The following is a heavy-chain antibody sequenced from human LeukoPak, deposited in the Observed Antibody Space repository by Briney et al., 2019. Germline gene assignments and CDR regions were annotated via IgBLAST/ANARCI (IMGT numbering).Heavy chain of an antibody. D-gene: IGHD4-17*01. CDR2: IYYSGST. J-gene: IGHJ5*02. CDR3: ARRRTNDYGVLFDP. V-gene: IGHV4-39*01. Sequence: SETLSLTCTVSGGSISSSSYYWGWIRQPPGKGLEWIGSIYYSGSTYYNPSLKSRVTISVDTSKNQFSLKLSSVTAADTAVYYCARRRTNDYGVLFDPWGQGTLVTVSS. CDR1: GGSISSSSYY.